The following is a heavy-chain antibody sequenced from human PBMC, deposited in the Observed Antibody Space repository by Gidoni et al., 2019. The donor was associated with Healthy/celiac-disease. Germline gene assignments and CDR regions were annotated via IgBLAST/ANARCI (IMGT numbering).Heavy chain of an antibody. CDR1: GYTFTSYY. CDR3: ARDGGLPAMAYGMDV. CDR2: INPSGGST. V-gene: IGHV1-46*01. J-gene: IGHJ6*02. D-gene: IGHD5-18*01. Sequence: QVQLVPPGAEVKKPGASVKVSCKASGYTFTSYYMHWVRQAPGQGLEWMGIINPSGGSTSYAQKFQGRVTMTRDTSTSTVYMELSSLRSEDTAVYYCARDGGLPAMAYGMDVWGQGTTVTVSS.